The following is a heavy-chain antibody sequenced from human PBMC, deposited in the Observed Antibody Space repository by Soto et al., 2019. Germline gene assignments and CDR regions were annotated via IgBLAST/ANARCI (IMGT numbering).Heavy chain of an antibody. J-gene: IGHJ4*02. V-gene: IGHV3-73*01. Sequence: GGSLRLSCAASGFTFSGSIMRWVRQASGKGLEWVGRIRSKANNYATAYAVSVKGRFTISRGDSRNTAYLQMNSLKTEDTAVYYCARGVYDFWSGHPKGLDYWGQGTVVTVSS. D-gene: IGHD3-3*01. CDR2: IRSKANNYAT. CDR1: GFTFSGSI. CDR3: ARGVYDFWSGHPKGLDY.